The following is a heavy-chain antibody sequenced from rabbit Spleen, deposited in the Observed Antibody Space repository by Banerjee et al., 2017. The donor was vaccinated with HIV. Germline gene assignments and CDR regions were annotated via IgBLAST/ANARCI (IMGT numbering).Heavy chain of an antibody. CDR3: ARNYVNAFDP. J-gene: IGHJ2*01. CDR2: IAGSSSGFT. CDR1: GFSFSSSDY. V-gene: IGHV1S40*01. D-gene: IGHD1-1*01. Sequence: QSLEESGGDLVKPGASLTLTCTASGFSFSSSDYICWVRQAPGKGLEWISCIAGSSSGFTYSATWAKGRFTCSKTSSTTVTLQMPSLTVADTATYFCARNYVNAFDPWGPGTLVTVS.